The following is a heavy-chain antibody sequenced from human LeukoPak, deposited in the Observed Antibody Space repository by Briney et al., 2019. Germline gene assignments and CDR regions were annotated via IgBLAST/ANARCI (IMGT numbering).Heavy chain of an antibody. D-gene: IGHD2-21*02. CDR1: GDSITSSSHY. V-gene: IGHV4-39*01. Sequence: SETLSLTCTVSGDSITSSSHYWGWIRQPPGKRLEWIGSLHHTGRNYSNAALKSRVTISMDTAKSQFSLKLNSVTAADSGVYYCVAEMTASAAFDIWGQGTMVAVSS. J-gene: IGHJ3*02. CDR2: LHHTGRN. CDR3: VAEMTASAAFDI.